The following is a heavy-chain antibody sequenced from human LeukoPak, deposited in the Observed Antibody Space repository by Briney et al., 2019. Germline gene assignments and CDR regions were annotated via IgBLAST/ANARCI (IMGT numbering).Heavy chain of an antibody. CDR2: ISYSGST. CDR3: AKSHPAVTTTDWYFDL. Sequence: SETLSLTCSASGDSISSDYWSWIRQPPGKGLEWIGYISYSGSTKSNPALKSRVTISGDRSKNQSSLKMTSVTAADTAVYYCAKSHPAVTTTDWYFDLWGRGTLVTVSS. CDR1: GDSISSDY. V-gene: IGHV4-59*13. J-gene: IGHJ2*01. D-gene: IGHD4-17*01.